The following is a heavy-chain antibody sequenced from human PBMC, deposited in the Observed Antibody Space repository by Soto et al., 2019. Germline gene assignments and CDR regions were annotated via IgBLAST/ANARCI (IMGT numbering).Heavy chain of an antibody. CDR2: INPSGGST. Sequence: ASVKVSCKASGYTFTGYYMHWVRQAPGQGLEWMGWINPSGGSTSYAQKFQGRVTMTGDTSTSTVYMELSSLRSEDTAVYYCARDKVWITIFGVVPAGAFDIWGQGTMVTVSS. CDR3: ARDKVWITIFGVVPAGAFDI. V-gene: IGHV1-46*01. D-gene: IGHD3-3*01. J-gene: IGHJ3*02. CDR1: GYTFTGYY.